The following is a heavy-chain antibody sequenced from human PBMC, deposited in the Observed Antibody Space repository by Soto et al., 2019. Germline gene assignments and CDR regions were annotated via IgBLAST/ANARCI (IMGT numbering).Heavy chain of an antibody. Sequence: SETLSLTCTVSGGSVSSGSYYWSWIRQPPGKGLEWIGYIHHSGSTSYNPSLKSRVTMSVDTSKNQFSLKVNSVTAADTALYYCARQGFGQLHGLVDVWGPGTTVTVSS. V-gene: IGHV4-61*01. D-gene: IGHD3-10*01. CDR2: IHHSGST. J-gene: IGHJ6*02. CDR3: ARQGFGQLHGLVDV. CDR1: GGSVSSGSYY.